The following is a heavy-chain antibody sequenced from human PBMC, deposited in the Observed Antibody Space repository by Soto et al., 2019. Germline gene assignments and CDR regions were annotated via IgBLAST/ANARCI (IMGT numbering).Heavy chain of an antibody. V-gene: IGHV3-23*01. Sequence: GGSLRLSCAASGFTFSRYAISWVRQAPGKGLAWVSPISGSGGSTYYAESVKSWFTISRDFSKNTLYLQMNSLRAEDTAVYYCAKDQDDILTGFDYWGQGTLVTVSS. J-gene: IGHJ4*02. CDR3: AKDQDDILTGFDY. D-gene: IGHD3-9*01. CDR1: GFTFSRYA. CDR2: ISGSGGST.